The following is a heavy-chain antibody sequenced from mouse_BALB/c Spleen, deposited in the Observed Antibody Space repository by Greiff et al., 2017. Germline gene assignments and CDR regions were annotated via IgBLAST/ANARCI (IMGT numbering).Heavy chain of an antibody. CDR3: ARHPTALHYDYAWFAY. CDR2: ISSGGGST. J-gene: IGHJ3*01. D-gene: IGHD2-4*01. V-gene: IGHV5-12-1*01. CDR1: GFAFSSYD. Sequence: DVHLVESGGGLVKPGGSLKLSCAASGFAFSSYDMSWVRQTPEKRLEWVAYISSGGGSTYYPDTVKGRFTISRDNAKNTLYLQMSSLKSEDTAMYYCARHPTALHYDYAWFAYWGQGTLVTVSA.